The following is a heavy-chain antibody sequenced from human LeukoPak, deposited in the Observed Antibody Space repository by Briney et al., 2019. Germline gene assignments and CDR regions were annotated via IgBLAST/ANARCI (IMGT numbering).Heavy chain of an antibody. CDR1: GFTFSNAW. J-gene: IGHJ4*02. V-gene: IGHV3-15*01. D-gene: IGHD3-10*01. CDR2: IKSKTDGGTT. CDR3: TTTLWFGELWRFDY. Sequence: GGSLRLSCAASGFTFSNAWMSWVRQAPGKGLEWVGRIKSKTDGGTTDYAAPVKGRFTISRDDSKNTLYLRMNSLKTEDTAVYYCTTTLWFGELWRFDYWGQGTLVTVSS.